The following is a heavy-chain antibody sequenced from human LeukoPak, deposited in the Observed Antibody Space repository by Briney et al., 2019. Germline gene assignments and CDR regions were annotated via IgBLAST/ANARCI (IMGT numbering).Heavy chain of an antibody. CDR2: IYPGDSDT. D-gene: IGHD5-12*01. J-gene: IGHJ4*02. Sequence: GESLKISCEGSGYSFTSYWIGWVRQMPGKGLEWMGIIYPGDSDTRYSPSFHGQVTISADKSISTAYLQWSSLRASDTAMYYCARRVGMEWLPYFDYWGQGTLVTVSS. V-gene: IGHV5-51*01. CDR3: ARRVGMEWLPYFDY. CDR1: GYSFTSYW.